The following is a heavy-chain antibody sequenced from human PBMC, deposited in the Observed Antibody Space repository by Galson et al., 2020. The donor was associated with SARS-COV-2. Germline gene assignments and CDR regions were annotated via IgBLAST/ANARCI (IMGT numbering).Heavy chain of an antibody. CDR1: GFTFDDYA. CDR3: AKDPIAAASYAFDI. Sequence: GESLKISCAASGFTFDDYAMHWVRQSPGKGLEWVAAILYDGSNQWYGDSVKGRFTISRDNCKNTLILQMNSLTPEDTAVYFCAKDPIAAASYAFDIWGQGTMVTVSA. D-gene: IGHD6-25*01. V-gene: IGHV3-30*18. J-gene: IGHJ3*02. CDR2: ILYDGSNQ.